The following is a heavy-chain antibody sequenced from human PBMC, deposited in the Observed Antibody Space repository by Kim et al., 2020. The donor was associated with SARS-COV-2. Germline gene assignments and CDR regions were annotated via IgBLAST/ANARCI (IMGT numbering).Heavy chain of an antibody. V-gene: IGHV4-59*13. J-gene: IGHJ4*02. D-gene: IGHD2-15*01. CDR3: ARAKDISYFDY. Sequence: SETLSLTCTISGGSISSYYWNWIRQPPGKGLEWIGYIYYSGRTNYNPSLKSRVTISVDTSKNQFSLRLTFVIAADTAVYFCARAKDISYFDYWGQGTLVT. CDR2: IYYSGRT. CDR1: GGSISSYY.